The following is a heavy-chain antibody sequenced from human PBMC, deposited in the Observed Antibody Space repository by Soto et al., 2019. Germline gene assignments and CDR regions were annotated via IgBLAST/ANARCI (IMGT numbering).Heavy chain of an antibody. Sequence: ASVKVSCKASGYTFTGYYLHWVRQAPGQGLEWMGWINPSSGGTNYAQKFQGSVTMTRDTSITTAYVEVSSLTSDDTAVYFCARARETFGGFDFWGRGTLVTVSS. J-gene: IGHJ4*02. V-gene: IGHV1-2*04. CDR1: GYTFTGYY. D-gene: IGHD5-12*01. CDR3: ARARETFGGFDF. CDR2: INPSSGGT.